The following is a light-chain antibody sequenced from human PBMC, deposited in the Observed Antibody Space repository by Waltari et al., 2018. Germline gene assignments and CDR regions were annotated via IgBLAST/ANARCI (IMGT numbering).Light chain of an antibody. V-gene: IGKV2-30*02. CDR3: MQATQWPLT. Sequence: DVVMTQSPLSLPVTLGQPATISCRSSQSLVQSDGKTYLNWFQQRPGQSSRRLIYKVFNRDSGVPERFSGSGSGTDFTLTISRVEAEEVGTYYCMQATQWPLTFGQGTKVEIK. CDR1: QSLVQSDGKTY. J-gene: IGKJ1*01. CDR2: KVF.